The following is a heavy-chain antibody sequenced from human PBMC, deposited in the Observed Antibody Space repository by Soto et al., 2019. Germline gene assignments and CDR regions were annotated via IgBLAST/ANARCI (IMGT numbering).Heavy chain of an antibody. CDR2: ISGSGGST. D-gene: IGHD6-13*01. Sequence: EVRLLESGGGLIQPGGSLRLSCAASGFTFSSYAMNWVRQAPGKGLEWVSGISGSGGSTYYADSVKGRFTISRDNSKNTLYLQMSSLRAEDTAVYYCAKAFSWYDYWGQGTLVTVSS. V-gene: IGHV3-23*01. CDR1: GFTFSSYA. CDR3: AKAFSWYDY. J-gene: IGHJ4*02.